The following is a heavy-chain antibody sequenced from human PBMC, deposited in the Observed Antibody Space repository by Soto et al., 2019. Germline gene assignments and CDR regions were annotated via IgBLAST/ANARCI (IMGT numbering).Heavy chain of an antibody. J-gene: IGHJ4*02. Sequence: QVQLVQSGAEVKKPGASVKVSCKASGYTFTSYGISWVRQAPGQGLEWMGWISAYNGNTNYAQKLQGRVTMTTDTTTNKAHMELRNLRSDDQAVYYCARAVGYCSGGSCYLDYWGQGTLVTVSS. CDR2: ISAYNGNT. D-gene: IGHD2-15*01. V-gene: IGHV1-18*01. CDR1: GYTFTSYG. CDR3: ARAVGYCSGGSCYLDY.